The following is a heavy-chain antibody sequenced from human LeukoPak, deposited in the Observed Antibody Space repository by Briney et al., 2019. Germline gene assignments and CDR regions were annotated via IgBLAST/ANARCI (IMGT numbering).Heavy chain of an antibody. Sequence: PSETLSLTCTVSGGSISNYYWSWIRQPPGKGLEWIGYIYYSGSTSYSPSLKSRVTISVDTSKNQFSLKLTSVTAADTAVYYCARYGSGWYAFDIWGQGTVVTVSS. V-gene: IGHV4-59*01. CDR2: IYYSGST. J-gene: IGHJ3*02. D-gene: IGHD6-19*01. CDR3: ARYGSGWYAFDI. CDR1: GGSISNYY.